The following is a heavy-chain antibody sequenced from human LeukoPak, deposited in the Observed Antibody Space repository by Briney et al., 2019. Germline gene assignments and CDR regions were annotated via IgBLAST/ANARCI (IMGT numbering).Heavy chain of an antibody. J-gene: IGHJ5*02. CDR3: AKASYLPGYCSSTSCYWNWFDP. Sequence: PGGSLRLSCAVSGFTFSSYGMHWVRQAPGKGLEWVAVISYDGSNKYYADSVKGRFTISRDNSKNTLYLQMNSLRAEDTAVYYCAKASYLPGYCSSTSCYWNWFDPWGQGTLVTVSS. CDR2: ISYDGSNK. V-gene: IGHV3-30*18. D-gene: IGHD2-2*01. CDR1: GFTFSSYG.